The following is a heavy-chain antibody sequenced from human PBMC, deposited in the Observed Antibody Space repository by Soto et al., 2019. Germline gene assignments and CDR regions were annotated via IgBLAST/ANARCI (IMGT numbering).Heavy chain of an antibody. CDR3: ARDGGDSSSRRDAFDI. J-gene: IGHJ3*02. V-gene: IGHV3-33*01. D-gene: IGHD6-13*01. CDR1: GFTFSSYG. CDR2: IWYDGSNK. Sequence: LRLSCAASGFTFSSYGMHWVRQAPGKGLEWVAVIWYDGSNKYYADSVKGRFTISRDNSKNTLYLQMNSLRAEDTAVYYCARDGGDSSSRRDAFDIWGQGTMVTVSS.